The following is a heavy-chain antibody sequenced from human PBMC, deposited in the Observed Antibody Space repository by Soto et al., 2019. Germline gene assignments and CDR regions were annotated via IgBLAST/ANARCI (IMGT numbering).Heavy chain of an antibody. CDR3: ARNSGANFDY. V-gene: IGHV6-1*01. J-gene: IGHJ4*02. Sequence: PSQTLSLICAISGDSVSSNSATWNWIRQSPSRGLEWLGRTYSRSKWYNDYALSLKGRITINPDTSKNQFSLHLNSVTPEDTAVYYCARNSGANFDYWGQGTLVTVSS. CDR2: TYSRSKWYN. CDR1: GDSVSSNSAT. D-gene: IGHD2-15*01.